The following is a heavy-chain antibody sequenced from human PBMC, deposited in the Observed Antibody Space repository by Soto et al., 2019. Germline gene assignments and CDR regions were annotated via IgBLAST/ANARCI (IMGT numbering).Heavy chain of an antibody. CDR2: IYYSGST. J-gene: IGHJ3*02. D-gene: IGHD3-22*01. V-gene: IGHV4-30-4*01. Sequence: SETLSLTCTVSGGSISSGDYYWSWIRQPPGKGLEWIGYIYYSGSTYYNPSLKSRVTISVDTSKNQFSLKLSSVTAVDTAVYYCAREGYYYDSSGRGAFDIWGQGTMVTVSS. CDR3: AREGYYYDSSGRGAFDI. CDR1: GGSISSGDYY.